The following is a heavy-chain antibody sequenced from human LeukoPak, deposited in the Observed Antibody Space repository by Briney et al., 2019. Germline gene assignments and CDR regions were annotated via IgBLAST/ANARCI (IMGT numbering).Heavy chain of an antibody. CDR2: INPNSGGT. V-gene: IGHV1-2*02. D-gene: IGHD3-22*01. CDR1: GYKFTDYY. J-gene: IGHJ3*02. Sequence: ASVTVSFTASGYKFTDYYIHWVRQPPGQGLEWMGWINPNSGGTNYAQKFQGRVTITSDTSISTAYMELSRMRSDDTAVYYCASRGDNYDSSGYYSANDAFDMWGQGTMVTVSS. CDR3: ASRGDNYDSSGYYSANDAFDM.